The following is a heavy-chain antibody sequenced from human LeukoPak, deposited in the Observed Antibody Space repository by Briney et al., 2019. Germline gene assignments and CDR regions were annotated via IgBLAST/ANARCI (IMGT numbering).Heavy chain of an antibody. Sequence: PSETLSLTCAVYGGSFSGYYWSWIRQPPGKGLEWIGEINHSGSTNYKPSLKSRVTISVDTSKNHFSLKLSSVTAADTAAYYCASEMATINAFDIWGQGTMVTVSS. J-gene: IGHJ3*02. CDR3: ASEMATINAFDI. CDR1: GGSFSGYY. CDR2: INHSGST. D-gene: IGHD5-24*01. V-gene: IGHV4-34*01.